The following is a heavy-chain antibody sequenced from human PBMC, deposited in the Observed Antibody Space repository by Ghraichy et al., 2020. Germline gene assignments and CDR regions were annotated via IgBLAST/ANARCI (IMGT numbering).Heavy chain of an antibody. CDR1: GFTFGTYA. J-gene: IGHJ4*02. CDR3: VKGPVPGEPRDYFDY. Sequence: GGSLRLSCAASGFTFGTYAMSWVRQAPGKGLEWVSTINGSGGRTYYADSVKGRFTISRDNSKNTLYLQMNSLRAEDTAIYYCVKGPVPGEPRDYFDYWGLGTLVAVSS. V-gene: IGHV3-23*01. CDR2: INGSGGRT. D-gene: IGHD6-19*01.